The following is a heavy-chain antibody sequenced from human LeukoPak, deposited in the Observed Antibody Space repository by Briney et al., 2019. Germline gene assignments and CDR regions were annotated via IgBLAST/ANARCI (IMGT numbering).Heavy chain of an antibody. J-gene: IGHJ4*02. CDR3: ARDVGEYCSSTNCYASHY. CDR1: GYTFTGYY. V-gene: IGHV1-2*02. CDR2: INPHSGGT. D-gene: IGHD2-2*01. Sequence: SVKVSCKASGYTFTGYYIHWVRQAPGQGLEWMGWINPHSGGTNYAQKFQGGVTMTRDTSITTAYMELSSLRSDDTAVYYCARDVGEYCSSTNCYASHYWGQGTLVTVSS.